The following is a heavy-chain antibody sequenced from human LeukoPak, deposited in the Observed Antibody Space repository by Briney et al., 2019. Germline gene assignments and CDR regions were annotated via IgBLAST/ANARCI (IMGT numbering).Heavy chain of an antibody. CDR3: STDHRYAFDY. J-gene: IGHJ4*02. CDR2: IRTTAEGAQYA. CDR1: GFSSTDYP. D-gene: IGHD3-9*01. Sequence: GGALRLSCATSGFSSTDYPMNWVHQAPAKGLEWIQNIRTTAEGAQYASFADSVKGRVTISRDDGKNTLYLHINSLRDDDAAVYYCSTDHRYAFDYWGQGILVSVS. V-gene: IGHV3-48*02.